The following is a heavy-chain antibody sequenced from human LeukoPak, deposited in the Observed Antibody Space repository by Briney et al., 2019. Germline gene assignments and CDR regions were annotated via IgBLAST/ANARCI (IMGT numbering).Heavy chain of an antibody. CDR1: GYTFTDYY. Sequence: ASVKVSCKASGYTFTDYYMHWVRQAPGQGLQWMGRINPNSGGTNYAQKFQGRVTMTRDTSISTAYMELSRLRSDDTAVYYCARSLPRIAVAGMYYFDYWGQGTLVTVSS. CDR2: INPNSGGT. D-gene: IGHD6-19*01. V-gene: IGHV1-2*06. CDR3: ARSLPRIAVAGMYYFDY. J-gene: IGHJ4*02.